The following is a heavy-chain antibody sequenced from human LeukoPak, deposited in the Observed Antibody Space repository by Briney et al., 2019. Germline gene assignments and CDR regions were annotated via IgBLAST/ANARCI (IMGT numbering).Heavy chain of an antibody. CDR3: ARDGYSYGYLGYYYGMDV. J-gene: IGHJ6*02. V-gene: IGHV1-46*01. CDR2: INPSGGST. D-gene: IGHD5-18*01. CDR1: GYTFTSYY. Sequence: ASVKVSCKASGYTFTSYYMHWVRQAPGQGLEWMGIINPSGGSTSYAQKFQGRVTMTRDTSTGTVYMELSSLRSEDTAVYYCARDGYSYGYLGYYYGMDVWGQGTTVTVTS.